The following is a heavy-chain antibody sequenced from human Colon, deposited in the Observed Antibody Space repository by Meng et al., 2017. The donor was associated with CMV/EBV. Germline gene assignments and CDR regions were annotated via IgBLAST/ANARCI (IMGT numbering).Heavy chain of an antibody. CDR1: GFTFDDYA. V-gene: IGHV3-9*01. J-gene: IGHJ6*02. D-gene: IGHD6-13*01. CDR2: TSWNSGRI. Sequence: GGSLRLSCAASGFTFDDYAMHWVRQAPGKGLEWVSGTSWNSGRIGYADSVKGRFTISRDNAKNSLYLQMNSLRAEDTALYYCAKAPGYSSSPGYYYGMDVWGQGTTVTASS. CDR3: AKAPGYSSSPGYYYGMDV.